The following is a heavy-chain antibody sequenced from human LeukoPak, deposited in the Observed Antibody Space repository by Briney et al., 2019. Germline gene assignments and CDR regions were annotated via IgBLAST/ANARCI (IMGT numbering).Heavy chain of an antibody. CDR2: IYPGDSDT. CDR3: AKQETNCYIATGFDH. D-gene: IGHD1-1*01. Sequence: GESLKISCKGSGYSFTDYWIAWVRQMPGKGLEWLGIIYPGDSDTRYSPSFQGHVTISADKSISTAYLNWSSVKAADTAMYYCAKQETNCYIATGFDHLGQGNLVTVFS. V-gene: IGHV5-51*01. J-gene: IGHJ4*02. CDR1: GYSFTDYW.